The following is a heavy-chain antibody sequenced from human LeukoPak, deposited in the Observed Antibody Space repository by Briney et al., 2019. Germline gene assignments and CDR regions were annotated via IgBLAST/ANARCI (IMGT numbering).Heavy chain of an antibody. V-gene: IGHV3-23*01. Sequence: GGSLRLSCVASGLTLSNYDTTWVRQAPGKGLEYVSSIGSGGYRFYGRSVKGRFSIFRDNSQNTVYLQMNSLRGEDTAIYFCAKKLPDASSYFDFWGQGILVTVSS. CDR1: GLTLSNYD. CDR3: AKKLPDASSYFDF. CDR2: IGSGGYR. D-gene: IGHD6-6*01. J-gene: IGHJ4*02.